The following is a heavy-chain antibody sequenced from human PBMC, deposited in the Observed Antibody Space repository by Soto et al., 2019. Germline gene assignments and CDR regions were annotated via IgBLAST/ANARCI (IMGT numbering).Heavy chain of an antibody. CDR1: GFPFSRYA. CDR3: AKRRGAGGHFDF. J-gene: IGHJ4*02. CDR2: VSIGGST. D-gene: IGHD2-15*01. V-gene: IGHV3-23*01. Sequence: PGGALRVSCSASGFPFSRYAMGWVRQGPGKGLEWVAVVSIGGSTHYADSVRGRFTISRDNSKNTLSLQMNSLTAEDTAVYFCAKRRGAGGHFDFWGQGALVTVS.